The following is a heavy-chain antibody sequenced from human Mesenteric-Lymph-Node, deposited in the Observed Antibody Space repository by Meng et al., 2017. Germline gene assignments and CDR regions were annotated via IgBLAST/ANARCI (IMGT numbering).Heavy chain of an antibody. CDR2: IIPIFGTA. CDR1: GGTLSSYA. V-gene: IGHV1-69*06. D-gene: IGHD1-14*01. Sequence: QVQLGQYGAEVKKPGSRVKASCKASGGTLSSYAISWVRQAPGQGLEWMGGIIPIFGTANYAQNFQGRFTMTTDTSTSTAYMELRSLRSDDTAVYYCARDLPGGTKGTWLDLWGQGTLVTVSS. J-gene: IGHJ5*02. CDR3: ARDLPGGTKGTWLDL.